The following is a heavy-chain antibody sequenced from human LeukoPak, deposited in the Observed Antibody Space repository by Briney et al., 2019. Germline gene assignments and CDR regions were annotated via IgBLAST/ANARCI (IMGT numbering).Heavy chain of an antibody. CDR3: ARGAPHYYGSGSSTD. D-gene: IGHD3-10*01. CDR2: MNPNSGNT. J-gene: IGHJ4*02. Sequence: GASVKVSCKASGYTFTSYDINWVRQATGQGPEWMGWMNPNSGNTGYAQKFQGRVTMTRNTSISTAYMELSSLRSEDTAVYYRARGAPHYYGSGSSTDWGQGTLVTVSS. CDR1: GYTFTSYD. V-gene: IGHV1-8*01.